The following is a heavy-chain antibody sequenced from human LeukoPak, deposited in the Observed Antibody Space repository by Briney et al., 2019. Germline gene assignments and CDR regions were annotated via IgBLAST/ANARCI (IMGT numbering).Heavy chain of an antibody. J-gene: IGHJ4*02. V-gene: IGHV3-53*01. Sequence: GGSLRLSCAASGFTVSSNYMGWVRQAPGKGLEWVSVIYSGGSTYYADSVKGRFTISRDNSKNTLYLQMNSLRAEDTAVYYCARSLWFGELDYWGQGTLVTVSS. CDR2: IYSGGST. CDR3: ARSLWFGELDY. D-gene: IGHD3-10*01. CDR1: GFTVSSNY.